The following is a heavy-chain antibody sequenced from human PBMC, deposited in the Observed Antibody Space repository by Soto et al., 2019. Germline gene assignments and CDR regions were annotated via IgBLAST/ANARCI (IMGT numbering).Heavy chain of an antibody. V-gene: IGHV4-61*01. CDR2: IYYSGST. D-gene: IGHD3-22*01. Sequence: SETLSLTCTVSGVSVSSGSYYWSWIRQPPGKGLEWIGYIYYSGSTNYNPSLKSRVTISVDTSKNQFSLKLSSVTAADTAVYYCASMGDYYDSSGVDAFDIWGQGTMVTVSS. CDR1: GVSVSSGSYY. CDR3: ASMGDYYDSSGVDAFDI. J-gene: IGHJ3*02.